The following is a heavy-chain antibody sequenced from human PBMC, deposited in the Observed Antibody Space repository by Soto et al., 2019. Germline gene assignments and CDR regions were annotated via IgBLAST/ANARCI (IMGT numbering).Heavy chain of an antibody. Sequence: SQTLSLTCVISGDSVSSNSSAWNWIRQSPSRGLEWLGRTYYRSKWYNDYAVSVKSRITINPDTSKNQFSLQLNSVTPEDTAVYYCARDGVRASSCWYDAFDIWGQGTMVTVSS. CDR2: TYYRSKWYN. D-gene: IGHD6-19*01. V-gene: IGHV6-1*01. CDR3: ARDGVRASSCWYDAFDI. CDR1: GDSVSSNSSA. J-gene: IGHJ3*02.